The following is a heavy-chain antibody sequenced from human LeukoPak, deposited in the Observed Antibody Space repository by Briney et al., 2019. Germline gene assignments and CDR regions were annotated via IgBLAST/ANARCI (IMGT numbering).Heavy chain of an antibody. V-gene: IGHV4-34*01. CDR2: INHSGST. CDR3: ARGDTYYYDSSGYYHAFDI. CDR1: GGSFSGYY. D-gene: IGHD3-22*01. Sequence: SETLSLTCAVYGGSFSGYYWSWIRQPPGKGLEWIGEINHSGSTNYNPSLKSRVTISVDTSKNQFFLKLSSVTAADTAVYYCARGDTYYYDSSGYYHAFDIWGQGTMVTVSS. J-gene: IGHJ3*02.